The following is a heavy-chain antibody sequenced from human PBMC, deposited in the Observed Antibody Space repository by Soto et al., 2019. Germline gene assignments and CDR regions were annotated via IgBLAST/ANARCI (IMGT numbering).Heavy chain of an antibody. J-gene: IGHJ4*02. CDR2: IRAIADTT. CDR3: AKGRCSSTSCYVPYYFDY. Sequence: EVQLLESGGGLVQPGGSLRLSCAASGITFSTYAMSWVRQAPGKGLEWVSTIRAIADTTYYADSVKGRFIISRDNSRDTLYLQMNSLRAEDTAVYYCAKGRCSSTSCYVPYYFDYWGQGTLITVSS. CDR1: GITFSTYA. D-gene: IGHD2-2*01. V-gene: IGHV3-23*01.